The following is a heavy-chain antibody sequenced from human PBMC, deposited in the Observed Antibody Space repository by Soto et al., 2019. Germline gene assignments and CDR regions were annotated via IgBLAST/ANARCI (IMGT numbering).Heavy chain of an antibody. V-gene: IGHV1-69*06. D-gene: IGHD2-15*01. J-gene: IGHJ5*02. CDR1: GGTVSNYA. CDR3: AREMASGYSRTWFDP. CDR2: IVPKFGTA. Sequence: QVQLMQSGAEVKKPESSVKVSCRASGGTVSNYAISWVRQAPGQGLEWMGGIVPKFGTANYAQRFRSRVTISADKSTDSVYMELSSLRSQDTAVYYCAREMASGYSRTWFDPWGQGTLVTVSS.